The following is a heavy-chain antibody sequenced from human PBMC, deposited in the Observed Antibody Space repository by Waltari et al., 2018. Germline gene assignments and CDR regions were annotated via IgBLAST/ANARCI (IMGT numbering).Heavy chain of an antibody. D-gene: IGHD3-16*01. CDR2: ISSTSSSM. J-gene: IGHJ3*01. Sequence: EVQLVESGGGLIQPGGSLRLSCAVSGPTFSIYSMNWVRQTPEKGLEWVSYISSTSSSMYYADSVKGRFIISRDNAKKSVYLQMNRLRVDDSAVYYCASGQDGTSFVLSFWGQGTKVTVSS. CDR1: GPTFSIYS. CDR3: ASGQDGTSFVLSF. V-gene: IGHV3-48*01.